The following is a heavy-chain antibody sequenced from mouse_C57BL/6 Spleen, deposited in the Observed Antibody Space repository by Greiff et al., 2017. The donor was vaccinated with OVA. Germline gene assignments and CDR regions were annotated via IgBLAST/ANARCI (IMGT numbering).Heavy chain of an antibody. Sequence: VQLQQPGAELVRPGSSVKLSCKASGYTFTSYWMHWVKQRPIQGLEWIGNIDPSDSETHYNQKFKDKATLTVDKSSSTAYMQLSSLTSEDSAVYYGARRLYYYGSSSGYFDYWGQGTTLTVSS. CDR3: ARRLYYYGSSSGYFDY. V-gene: IGHV1-52*01. D-gene: IGHD1-1*01. CDR1: GYTFTSYW. J-gene: IGHJ2*01. CDR2: IDPSDSET.